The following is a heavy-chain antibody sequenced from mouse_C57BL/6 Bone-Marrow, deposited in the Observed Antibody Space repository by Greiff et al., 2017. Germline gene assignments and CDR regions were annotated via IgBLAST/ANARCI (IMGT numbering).Heavy chain of an antibody. V-gene: IGHV1-82*01. CDR1: GYAFSSSW. J-gene: IGHJ4*01. D-gene: IGHD2-1*01. CDR2: IYPGDGDT. Sequence: QVQLKQSGPELVKPGASVKISCKASGYAFSSSWMNWVKQRPGKGLEWIGRIYPGDGDTNYNGKFKGKATLTADKSSSTAYMKLSSLTSEDSAVYFCARPGNYDAYAMDYWGQGTSVTVSS. CDR3: ARPGNYDAYAMDY.